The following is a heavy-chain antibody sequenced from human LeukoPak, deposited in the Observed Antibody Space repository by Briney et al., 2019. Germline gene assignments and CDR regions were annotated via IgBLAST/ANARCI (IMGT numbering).Heavy chain of an antibody. J-gene: IGHJ5*02. V-gene: IGHV3-7*01. D-gene: IGHD6-19*01. CDR3: ARDGTGLQQWLGEYNWFDP. CDR2: IKQDGSEK. Sequence: PGGSLRLSCAASGFIFSSYWMSWVRQAPGKGLEWVANIKQDGSEKYYVDSVKGRFTISRDNAKNSVYLQMNSLRAEDTAVYYCARDGTGLQQWLGEYNWFDPWGQGTLVTVSS. CDR1: GFIFSSYW.